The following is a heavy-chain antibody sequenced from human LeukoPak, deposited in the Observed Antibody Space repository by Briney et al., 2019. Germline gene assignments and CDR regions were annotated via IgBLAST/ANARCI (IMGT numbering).Heavy chain of an antibody. Sequence: SETLSLTCAVYGGSFSGYYWSWIRQPPGKGLEWIGSIYYSGSTYYNPSLKSRVTISVDTSKNQFSLKLSSVTAADTAVYYCARGSGYGFDYWGQGTLVTVSS. CDR1: GGSFSGYY. V-gene: IGHV4-34*01. CDR3: ARGSGYGFDY. CDR2: IYYSGST. D-gene: IGHD5-12*01. J-gene: IGHJ4*02.